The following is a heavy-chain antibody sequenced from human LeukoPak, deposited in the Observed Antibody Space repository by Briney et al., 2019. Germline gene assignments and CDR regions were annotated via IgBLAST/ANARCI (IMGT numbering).Heavy chain of an antibody. Sequence: GASVKVSCKASGYTFTGYYMHWVRQAPGQGLEWMGWILPNSGGTKYAQKFQGRVTMTRDKSIGTAYMELSSLTSDDTAVYYCARGVGVVTWNWFDPWGQGTLVTVSS. J-gene: IGHJ5*02. V-gene: IGHV1-2*02. CDR3: ARGVGVVTWNWFDP. D-gene: IGHD2-2*01. CDR1: GYTFTGYY. CDR2: ILPNSGGT.